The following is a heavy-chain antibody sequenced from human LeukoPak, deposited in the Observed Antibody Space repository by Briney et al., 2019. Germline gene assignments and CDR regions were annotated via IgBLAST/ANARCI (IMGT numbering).Heavy chain of an antibody. CDR3: ARRYYDFWSAFDY. Sequence: GGSLRLSCAASGFTFSSYSMNWVRQAPGKGLEWVSSISSSSSYIYYADSVKGRFTISRDNSKNTLYLQMNSLRAEDTAVYYCARRYYDFWSAFDYWGQGTLVTVSS. CDR2: ISSSSSYI. J-gene: IGHJ4*02. V-gene: IGHV3-21*04. D-gene: IGHD3-3*01. CDR1: GFTFSSYS.